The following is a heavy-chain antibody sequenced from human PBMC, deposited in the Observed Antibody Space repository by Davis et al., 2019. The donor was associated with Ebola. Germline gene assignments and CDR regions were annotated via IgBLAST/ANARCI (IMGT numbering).Heavy chain of an antibody. D-gene: IGHD6-19*01. V-gene: IGHV3-30*18. CDR3: AKVKDRGQWLANYYFDY. CDR1: GFTFSSYG. CDR2: ISYDGGNV. Sequence: GGSLRLSCSASGFTFSSYGMHWVRQAPGKGLQWVALISYDGGNVDYADFVKGRFTISRDNLKNPLYLQMNGLRAEDTARYYCAKVKDRGQWLANYYFDYWGQGTLVAVSS. J-gene: IGHJ4*02.